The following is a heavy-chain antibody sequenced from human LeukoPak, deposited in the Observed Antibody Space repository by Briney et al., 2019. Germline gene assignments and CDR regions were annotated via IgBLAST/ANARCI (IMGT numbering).Heavy chain of an antibody. CDR2: IYYSGST. J-gene: IGHJ4*02. V-gene: IGHV4-39*07. CDR3: ARAGNNWSFDY. CDR1: GGSISTVTYH. Sequence: PSETLSLTCTVSGGSISTVTYHWAWIRQPPGKGLEVIGSIYYSGSTLYNPSLKSRIIIAVDTSKNQFSLKVSSVTAADTAVYYCARAGNNWSFDYWGQGTLVTVSS. D-gene: IGHD1-1*01.